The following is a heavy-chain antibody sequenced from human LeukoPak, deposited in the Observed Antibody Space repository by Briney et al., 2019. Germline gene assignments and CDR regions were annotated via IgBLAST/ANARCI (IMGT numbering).Heavy chain of an antibody. CDR2: ISRNGCRT. D-gene: IGHD2-2*01. V-gene: IGHV3-64*04. CDR1: GFTFSTYA. Sequence: GGSLRLSCSASGFTFSTYAMHWVRQAPGKGLEYVSAISRNGCRTYYADSVKGRFTISRDDSKNTLYLQMNSLSAEDTAMYYCARDFCSTTSCYDYWGQGTLVTVSS. CDR3: ARDFCSTTSCYDY. J-gene: IGHJ4*02.